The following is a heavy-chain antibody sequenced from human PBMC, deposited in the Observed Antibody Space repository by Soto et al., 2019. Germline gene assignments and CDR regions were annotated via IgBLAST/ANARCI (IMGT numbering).Heavy chain of an antibody. D-gene: IGHD2-2*01. J-gene: IGHJ6*02. CDR3: AREPYAGVPAAMEDYYYYYGMDV. CDR2: IWYDGSNK. CDR1: GFTFSSYG. Sequence: QVQLVESGGGVVQPGRSLRLSCAASGFTFSSYGMHWVRQAPGKGLEWVAVIWYDGSNKYYADSVKGRFTISRDNSKXTLYLQMNSLRAEDTAVYYCAREPYAGVPAAMEDYYYYYGMDVWGQGTTVTVSS. V-gene: IGHV3-33*01.